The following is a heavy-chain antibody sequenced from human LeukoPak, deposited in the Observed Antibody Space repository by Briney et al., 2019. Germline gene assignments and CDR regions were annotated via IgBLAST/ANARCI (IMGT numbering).Heavy chain of an antibody. CDR3: ARDPHNPGPIDY. V-gene: IGHV3-21*01. CDR2: ISSSSSYI. Sequence: GGSLRLSCAASGFTFSSYSMNWVRQAPGKGLEWVSSISSSSSYIYYADSVGGRFTISRDNARDPLFLQMDSLRAEDTGVYYCARDPHNPGPIDYWGQGTLVTVSS. J-gene: IGHJ4*02. CDR1: GFTFSSYS.